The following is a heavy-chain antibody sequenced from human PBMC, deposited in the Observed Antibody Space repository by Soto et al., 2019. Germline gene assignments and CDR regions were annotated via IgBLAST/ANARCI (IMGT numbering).Heavy chain of an antibody. Sequence: QVQLVQSGAVVKEPGASVKVSCKASGYTFQNYHMHWVRQAPGQGLEWMGIIHPSGDTKTYAQRFQGRLAMTRDASTSTAYMELSSLTSEDTAVYFCARDLWGSWTVDYWGQGTLVTVSS. CDR2: IHPSGDTK. CDR1: GYTFQNYH. V-gene: IGHV1-46*02. J-gene: IGHJ4*02. D-gene: IGHD3-16*01. CDR3: ARDLWGSWTVDY.